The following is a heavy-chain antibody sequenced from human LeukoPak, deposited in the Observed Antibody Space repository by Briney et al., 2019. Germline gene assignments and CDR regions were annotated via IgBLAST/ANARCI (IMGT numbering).Heavy chain of an antibody. D-gene: IGHD3-10*01. CDR2: IKQDGSER. V-gene: IGHV3-7*01. Sequence: PGGSLRLSCAPSGFTVSSNYMSWVPQAPGKGLEGVATIKQDGSERYYVDSVKGRFTISRDNAQNSLSLQMNSLRAEDTAVYYCARDLLLYFGEVTMAFDYWGLGTLVTVSS. J-gene: IGHJ4*02. CDR3: ARDLLLYFGEVTMAFDY. CDR1: GFTVSSNY.